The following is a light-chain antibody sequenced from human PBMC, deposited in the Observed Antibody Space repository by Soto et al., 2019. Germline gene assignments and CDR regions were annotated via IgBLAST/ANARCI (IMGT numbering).Light chain of an antibody. V-gene: IGLV2-8*01. CDR3: SSYAGINNLV. CDR2: EVS. J-gene: IGLJ2*01. Sequence: QSALTQPPSASGSPGQSVIISCTGTSSDVGGYNYVSWYQQHPGKAPKLMIYEVSKRPSGVPDRFSGSKSGNTASLTVSGLQAEDEADYYCSSYAGINNLVFGGGTKVTVL. CDR1: SSDVGGYNY.